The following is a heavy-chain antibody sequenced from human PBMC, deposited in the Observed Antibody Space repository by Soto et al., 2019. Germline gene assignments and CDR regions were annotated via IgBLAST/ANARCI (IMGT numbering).Heavy chain of an antibody. CDR2: IYKDGST. J-gene: IGHJ3*02. D-gene: IGHD5-12*01. CDR3: ARDTLVTTITGAFDI. CDR1: GFTVSSNY. Sequence: GGSLRLSCAASGFTVSSNYMNWVRQAPGKGLEWVSVIYKDGSTYYADSVEGRFTISRDNSNNTVHLQMNSLRAEDTAVYYCARDTLVTTITGAFDIWGQGTMVTVSS. V-gene: IGHV3-66*01.